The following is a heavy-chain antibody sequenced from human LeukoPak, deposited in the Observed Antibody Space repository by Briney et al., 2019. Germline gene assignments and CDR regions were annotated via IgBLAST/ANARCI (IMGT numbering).Heavy chain of an antibody. J-gene: IGHJ4*02. V-gene: IGHV3-48*03. CDR3: ARHRSYYDSGNYFDY. D-gene: IGHD3-10*01. CDR2: ISTSDSIK. Sequence: PGGSLRLSCAASGFHFASYEMTWVRQAPGKGLEWVSYISTSDSIKYYPDSVKGRFTLARDNAKNSMYLQMNSLRAEDTAVYYCARHRSYYDSGNYFDYWGQGTLVTVSS. CDR1: GFHFASYE.